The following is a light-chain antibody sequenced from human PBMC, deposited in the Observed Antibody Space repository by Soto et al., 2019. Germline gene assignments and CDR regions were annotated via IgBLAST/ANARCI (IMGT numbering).Light chain of an antibody. V-gene: IGKV3-20*01. Sequence: EIVLTQSPGILSMSPGERASLSCRASQSISSGSLAWYQQKPGQSPRLLIYGASSRSTGIPERFSGTGSGTDFTLTIARLEPEDFAVYYCQQYDRSPFTFGHGTKVDIK. CDR2: GAS. CDR1: QSISSGS. J-gene: IGKJ3*01. CDR3: QQYDRSPFT.